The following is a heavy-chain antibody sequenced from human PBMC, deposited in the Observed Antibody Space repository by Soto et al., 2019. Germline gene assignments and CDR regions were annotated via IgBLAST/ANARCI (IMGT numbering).Heavy chain of an antibody. V-gene: IGHV4-34*01. CDR3: ATRITVFGLLIPPFDP. Sequence: SETQSHSSAVYGGSVNDYDWSWISKPTGKGLEWIGEIHHTGGTHYNPSLKSRVTMSVDTSKNQFSLRLSSVTAADTAIYYCATRITVFGLLIPPFDPWGQGTQVTV. J-gene: IGHJ5*02. CDR1: GGSVNDYD. D-gene: IGHD3-3*01. CDR2: IHHTGGT.